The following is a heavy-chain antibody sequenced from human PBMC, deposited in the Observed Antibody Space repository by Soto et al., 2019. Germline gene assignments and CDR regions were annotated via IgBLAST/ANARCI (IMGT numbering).Heavy chain of an antibody. D-gene: IGHD5-12*01. V-gene: IGHV3-53*01. J-gene: IGHJ3*02. Sequence: GSLRLSCAASGFTVSSNYMSWVRQAPGKGLEWVSVIYSGGSTYYADSVKGRFTISRHNSKNTLYLQMNSLRAEDTAVYYCASGYSGYELDAFDIWGQGTMVT. CDR1: GFTVSSNY. CDR2: IYSGGST. CDR3: ASGYSGYELDAFDI.